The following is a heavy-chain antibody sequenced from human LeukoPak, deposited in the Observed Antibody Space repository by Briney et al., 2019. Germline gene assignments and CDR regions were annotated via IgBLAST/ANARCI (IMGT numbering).Heavy chain of an antibody. CDR3: ARHTSGARGVTPRVDP. J-gene: IGHJ5*02. D-gene: IGHD3-10*01. Sequence: PGESLKISCKGSGYRFTDYWIAWVRQMPGKGLEWMGIIYPDDSDIRYSPSFQGQVTISADKSISTAYLQWSSLKASDTAMYYCARHTSGARGVTPRVDPWGQGTLVSVSS. V-gene: IGHV5-51*01. CDR1: GYRFTDYW. CDR2: IYPDDSDI.